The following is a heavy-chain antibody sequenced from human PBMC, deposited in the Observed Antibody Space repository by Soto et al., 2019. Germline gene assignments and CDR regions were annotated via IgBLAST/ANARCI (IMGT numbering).Heavy chain of an antibody. CDR3: AGQTFTIAAASYGRSNWFDP. J-gene: IGHJ5*02. CDR1: GGSITSSSHF. D-gene: IGHD6-25*01. Sequence: SETLSLTCSASGGSITSSSHFWGWVRQPPGKGLEWIGTIYFTGNTYYTPSLKSRLTMSIDTPKNEFSLRLNSVTAADTAVYYCAGQTFTIAAASYGRSNWFDPWGPGTLVTVSS. V-gene: IGHV4-39*01. CDR2: IYFTGNT.